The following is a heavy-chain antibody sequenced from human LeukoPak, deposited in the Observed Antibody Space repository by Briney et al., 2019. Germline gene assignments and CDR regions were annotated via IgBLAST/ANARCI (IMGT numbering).Heavy chain of an antibody. CDR2: ISGSGGST. CDR1: GFTFNSYA. Sequence: PGGSLRLSRAASGFTFNSYAMSWVRQAPGKGLEWVSGISGSGGSTYYADSVKGRFTISRDNSKNTLYLQMNSLRAEDTAVYYCAKAAEPHYYDSSGYVNYWGQGTLVTVSS. D-gene: IGHD3-22*01. V-gene: IGHV3-23*01. CDR3: AKAAEPHYYDSSGYVNY. J-gene: IGHJ4*02.